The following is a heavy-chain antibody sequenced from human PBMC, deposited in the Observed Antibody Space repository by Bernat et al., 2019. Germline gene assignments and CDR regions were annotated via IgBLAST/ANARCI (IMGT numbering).Heavy chain of an antibody. CDR1: GFTFSSYG. Sequence: VQLVESGGGLVQPGGSLRLSCAASGFTFSSYGMHWVRQAPGKGLEWVAVIWYDGSNKYYADSVKGRFTISRDNSKNTLYLQMNSLRAEDTAVYYCARDLQGEATDYWGQGTLVTVSS. D-gene: IGHD3-16*01. V-gene: IGHV3-33*01. CDR2: IWYDGSNK. CDR3: ARDLQGEATDY. J-gene: IGHJ4*02.